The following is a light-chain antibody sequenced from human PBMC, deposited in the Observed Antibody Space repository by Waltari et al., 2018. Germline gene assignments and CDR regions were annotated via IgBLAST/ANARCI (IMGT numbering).Light chain of an antibody. CDR2: DAS. CDR3: QQYDNIPHT. V-gene: IGKV1-33*01. CDR1: QDIKKH. Sequence: DVQMTQAPSSLSASVGDRVTITCQASQDIKKHLNWYQQKPGKAPKLLIYDASNLETEVPVRFSGSRSRTDFTFTISSLQPEAVATYYCQQYDNIPHTFGQGTTLEIK. J-gene: IGKJ2*01.